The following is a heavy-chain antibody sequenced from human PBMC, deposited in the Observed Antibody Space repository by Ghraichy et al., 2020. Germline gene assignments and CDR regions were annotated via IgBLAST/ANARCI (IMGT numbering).Heavy chain of an antibody. D-gene: IGHD1-26*01. CDR2: ISASGGST. CDR3: AKRRGSGSYHDFDY. V-gene: IGHV3-23*01. J-gene: IGHJ4*02. Sequence: GSQLSCAASGFIFNTYAMNWVRQAPGNGLEWVSVISASGGSTYYAYYADSVKGRFTISRDNSKNTLYLQMNSLRAEDTAVYYCAKRRGSGSYHDFDYWGQGTLVTVSS. CDR1: GFIFNTYA.